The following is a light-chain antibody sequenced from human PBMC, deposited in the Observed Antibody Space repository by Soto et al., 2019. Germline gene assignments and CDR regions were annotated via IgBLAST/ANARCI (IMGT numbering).Light chain of an antibody. CDR2: GVS. Sequence: QSALTQPASVSGSPGQSITISCTGTSSDVGGYNYVSWYQQHPGKAPKLMIYGVSNRPSGVSNRFSGSKSGNTASLTISGLQAEDEADYYCSSYARRSTPVVFGGGTKLTVL. CDR1: SSDVGGYNY. V-gene: IGLV2-14*01. J-gene: IGLJ2*01. CDR3: SSYARRSTPVV.